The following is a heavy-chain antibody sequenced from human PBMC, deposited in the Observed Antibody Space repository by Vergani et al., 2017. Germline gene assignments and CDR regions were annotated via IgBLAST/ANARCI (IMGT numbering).Heavy chain of an antibody. V-gene: IGHV1-46*03. CDR3: ARGYYGILTGYRY. J-gene: IGHJ4*02. Sequence: QVQVVQSGAEVKKSGASVKVSCKTSGYTFSNYYMHWVRQAPGQGLEWMGIINPSGGHTNYAQKFQGRVTMTRDTSTSTVYMELSSLRSEDTAIYYCARGYYGILTGYRYWGQGTLVNVSA. CDR1: GYTFSNYY. CDR2: INPSGGHT. D-gene: IGHD3-9*01.